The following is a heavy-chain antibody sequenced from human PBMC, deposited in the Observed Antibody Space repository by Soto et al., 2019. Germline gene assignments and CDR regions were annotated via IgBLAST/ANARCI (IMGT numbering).Heavy chain of an antibody. V-gene: IGHV3-30*18. CDR1: GFTFSSYG. Sequence: GGSLRLSCAASGFTFSSYGMHWVRQAPGKGLEWVAVISYDGSNKYYADSVKGRFTISRDNSKNTLYLQMNSLRAEDTAVYYCAKDQSSGSSFDYSGQGTLVTVST. D-gene: IGHD6-19*01. CDR2: ISYDGSNK. J-gene: IGHJ4*02. CDR3: AKDQSSGSSFDY.